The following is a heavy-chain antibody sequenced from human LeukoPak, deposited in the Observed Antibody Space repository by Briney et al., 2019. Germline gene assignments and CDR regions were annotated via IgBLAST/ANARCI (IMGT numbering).Heavy chain of an antibody. CDR2: ISAYNGNT. CDR3: ARESSSSWYPLHYYYGMDV. CDR1: GYTFTSYG. Sequence: GASVKVSCKASGYTFTSYGISWVRQAPGQGLERMGWISAYNGNTNYAQKLQGRVTMTTDTSTSTAYMELRSLRSDDTAVYYCARESSSSWYPLHYYYGMDVWGQGTTVTVSS. V-gene: IGHV1-18*01. D-gene: IGHD6-13*01. J-gene: IGHJ6*02.